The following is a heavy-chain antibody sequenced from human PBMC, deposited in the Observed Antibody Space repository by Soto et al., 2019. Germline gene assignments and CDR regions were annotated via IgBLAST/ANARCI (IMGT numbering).Heavy chain of an antibody. D-gene: IGHD1-26*01. V-gene: IGHV3-23*01. CDR3: ARRGSGSYYDY. Sequence: EVQLLESGGGLVQPGGSLRLSCAASGFTFSSYAMRGVRQAPGKGLEWVSAISGSGDSTYYVDSVKGRFTTSRDNSKNTLYLQMNSLRAEDTAVYYCARRGSGSYYDYWGQGTLVTVSS. CDR1: GFTFSSYA. J-gene: IGHJ4*02. CDR2: ISGSGDST.